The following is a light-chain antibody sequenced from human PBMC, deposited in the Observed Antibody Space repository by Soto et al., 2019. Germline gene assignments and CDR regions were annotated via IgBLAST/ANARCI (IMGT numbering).Light chain of an antibody. CDR2: GAS. CDR3: QEYGSSPPWN. J-gene: IGKJ1*01. Sequence: EIVLTQSPGTLSLSPGERATLSCRASQSVSSSYLAWYQQKPGQAPRLLIYGASSRATGIPDRFSGSGSGTGFTLSISRLEPEDVAVYDCQEYGSSPPWNFGQGTKVEIK. V-gene: IGKV3-20*01. CDR1: QSVSSSY.